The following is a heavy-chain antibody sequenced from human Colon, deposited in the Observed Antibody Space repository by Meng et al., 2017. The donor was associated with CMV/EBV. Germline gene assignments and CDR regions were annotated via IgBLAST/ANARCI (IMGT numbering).Heavy chain of an antibody. V-gene: IGHV3-21*01. Sequence: GESLKISCAASGFTFSRHIMNWVRQAPGKGLEWVSSISSSSSYIYYVDSALGRFTISRDNAKNSLYLQMNSLRAEDTAVYYCARDSLQSTSSLDYWGQGTLVTVSS. J-gene: IGHJ4*02. CDR3: ARDSLQSTSSLDY. CDR2: ISSSSSYI. D-gene: IGHD6-6*01. CDR1: GFTFSRHI.